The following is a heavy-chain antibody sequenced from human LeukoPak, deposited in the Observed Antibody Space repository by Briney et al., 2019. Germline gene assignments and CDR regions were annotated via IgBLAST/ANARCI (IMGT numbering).Heavy chain of an antibody. Sequence: SETLSLTCTVSGGSISSGDYYWIWIRQPPGKGLEGIGYIYYSGGTYYNPSLKSRVTISVDTSKNQFSLKLSSVTAADTAVYSCARDQYSSGYDAFDIWGQGTMVTVSS. J-gene: IGHJ3*02. V-gene: IGHV4-30-4*08. CDR2: IYYSGGT. D-gene: IGHD6-19*01. CDR1: GGSISSGDYY. CDR3: ARDQYSSGYDAFDI.